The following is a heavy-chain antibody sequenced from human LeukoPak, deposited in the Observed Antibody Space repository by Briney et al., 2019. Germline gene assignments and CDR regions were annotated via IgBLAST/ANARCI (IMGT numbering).Heavy chain of an antibody. CDR2: IPYDGSKK. D-gene: IGHD2-15*01. Sequence: GGSLRLSCAASGFTFSDYGMHWVRQAPGKGLEWVSFIPYDGSKKFYADSVKGRFTISRDNSKSTLYLQMNTLRADDTAVYYCAKAGAVVVVVAKFFDYWGQGTLVTVSS. CDR3: AKAGAVVVVVAKFFDY. CDR1: GFTFSDYG. V-gene: IGHV3-30*02. J-gene: IGHJ4*02.